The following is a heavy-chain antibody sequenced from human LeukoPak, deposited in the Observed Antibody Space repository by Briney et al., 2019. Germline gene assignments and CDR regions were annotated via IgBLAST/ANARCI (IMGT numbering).Heavy chain of an antibody. J-gene: IGHJ4*02. Sequence: SETLSLTCTVSRGSTSSSSYYWGWIRQPPGRGLEWIGTIYYSGTTYYNPSLRSRVTMSVDRSRDRFSLSLSFVTAADTAVYYCARRPIVVVPAASHYFDYWGQGILVAVSS. D-gene: IGHD2-2*01. CDR2: IYYSGTT. V-gene: IGHV4-39*01. CDR1: RGSTSSSSYY. CDR3: ARRPIVVVPAASHYFDY.